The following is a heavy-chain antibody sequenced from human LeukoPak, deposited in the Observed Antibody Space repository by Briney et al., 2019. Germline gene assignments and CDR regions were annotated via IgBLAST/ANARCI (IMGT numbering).Heavy chain of an antibody. J-gene: IGHJ4*02. V-gene: IGHV1-2*02. Sequence: ASVKVSCKASGYTFTGYYMHWVRQAPGQGLEWMGWINPNSGGTNYAQKFQGRVTMTRDTSISTAYMELTSLRSADTAVYHCARTYSGWSPFDYWGQGTLVTVSS. CDR2: INPNSGGT. D-gene: IGHD6-19*01. CDR3: ARTYSGWSPFDY. CDR1: GYTFTGYY.